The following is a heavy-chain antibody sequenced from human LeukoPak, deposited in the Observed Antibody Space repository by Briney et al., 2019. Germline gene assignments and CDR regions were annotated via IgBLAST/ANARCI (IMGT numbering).Heavy chain of an antibody. CDR1: GYTFTGYY. Sequence: ASVKVSCKASGYTFTGYYMHWVRQAPGQGLEWMGWINPNSGGTNYAQKFQGRVTMTRDTSISTAYMELSRLRSDDTAVYYCAREYYYDSNGYDYWGQGTLVTVSS. CDR2: INPNSGGT. CDR3: AREYYYDSNGYDY. J-gene: IGHJ4*02. V-gene: IGHV1-2*02. D-gene: IGHD3-22*01.